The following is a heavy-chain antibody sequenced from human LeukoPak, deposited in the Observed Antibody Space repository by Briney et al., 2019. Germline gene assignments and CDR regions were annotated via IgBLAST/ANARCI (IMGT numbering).Heavy chain of an antibody. CDR3: ARDLRLIAVAGTRVIGWFDP. V-gene: IGHV1-69*01. D-gene: IGHD6-19*01. CDR2: IIPIFGTA. CDR1: GGTFSSYA. J-gene: IGHJ5*02. Sequence: ASVKVSCKASGGTFSSYAISWVRRAPGQGLEWMGGIIPIFGTANYAQKFQGRVTITADESTSTAYMELSSLRSEDTAVYYCARDLRLIAVAGTRVIGWFDPWGQGTLVTVSS.